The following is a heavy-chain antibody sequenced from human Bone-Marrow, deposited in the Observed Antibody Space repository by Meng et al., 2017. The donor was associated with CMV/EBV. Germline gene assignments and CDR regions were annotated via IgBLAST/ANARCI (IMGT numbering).Heavy chain of an antibody. Sequence: KVSCKGSGYSFTSYWIGWVRQVPGKGLEWMGIIYPGDSDTRYSPSFQGQVTISADKSISTAYLQWSSLKASDTAMYYCARHRQYDFWSGYFQVGDMDVWGQGTTVTVSS. CDR1: GYSFTSYW. J-gene: IGHJ6*02. V-gene: IGHV5-51*01. CDR3: ARHRQYDFWSGYFQVGDMDV. CDR2: IYPGDSDT. D-gene: IGHD3-3*01.